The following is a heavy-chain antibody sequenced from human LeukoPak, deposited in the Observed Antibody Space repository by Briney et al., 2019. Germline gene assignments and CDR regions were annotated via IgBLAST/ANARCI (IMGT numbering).Heavy chain of an antibody. D-gene: IGHD4-17*01. CDR1: GHIFTDYA. CDR3: ARARWTSTVTTYYLDY. CDR2: INAGNGKT. V-gene: IGHV1-3*01. Sequence: ASVKVSCKASGHIFTDYAIQWVRQAPGQGLEWMGWINAGNGKTKYSQKFQGRVTITRETSASTAYMELSGLRSEDTAVYYCARARWTSTVTTYYLDYWGQGTLVTVSS. J-gene: IGHJ4*02.